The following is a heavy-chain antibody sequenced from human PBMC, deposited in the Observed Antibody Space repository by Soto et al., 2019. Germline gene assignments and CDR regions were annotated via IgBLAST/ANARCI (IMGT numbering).Heavy chain of an antibody. CDR1: GFSFCSQA. Sequence: PGGSLRLSCVASGFSFCSQAMHWVRKAPGKGLEWVAAISNDGNRQLYADSVKGRFTISRDNSKNTLYLQMNSLRAEDTAVYYSARDWALQAGTTRWVKDYWGQGTLVTVSS. CDR2: ISNDGNRQ. D-gene: IGHD1-7*01. J-gene: IGHJ4*02. CDR3: ARDWALQAGTTRWVKDY. V-gene: IGHV3-30-3*01.